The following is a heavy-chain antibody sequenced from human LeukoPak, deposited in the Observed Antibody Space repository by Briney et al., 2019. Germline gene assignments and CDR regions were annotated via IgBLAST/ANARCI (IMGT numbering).Heavy chain of an antibody. D-gene: IGHD1/OR15-1a*01. CDR1: GLTLSGYW. J-gene: IGHJ4*02. CDR2: IDSDGSGT. Sequence: GGSLRLSCSASGLTLSGYWMHWVRQIPGKGLVWVSRIDSDGSGTSYADSVKGRLTISRDDVKSMLYLQMNSLRVEDTGLYYCSTVEHFWGQGTLVTVSS. V-gene: IGHV3-74*01. CDR3: STVEHF.